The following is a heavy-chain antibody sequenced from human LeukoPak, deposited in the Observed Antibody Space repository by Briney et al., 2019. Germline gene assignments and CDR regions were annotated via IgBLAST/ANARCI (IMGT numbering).Heavy chain of an antibody. Sequence: ASVKVSCKASGYTFTSYGISWVRQAPGQGLEWMGWISAYNGNTNYAQKLQGRVTMATDTSTSTAYMELRSLRSDDTAVYYCVRGYCSGGSCYADNWFDPWGQGTLVTVSS. V-gene: IGHV1-18*01. CDR3: VRGYCSGGSCYADNWFDP. D-gene: IGHD2-15*01. CDR1: GYTFTSYG. CDR2: ISAYNGNT. J-gene: IGHJ5*02.